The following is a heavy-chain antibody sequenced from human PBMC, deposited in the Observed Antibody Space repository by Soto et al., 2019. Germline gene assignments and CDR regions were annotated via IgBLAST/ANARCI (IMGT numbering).Heavy chain of an antibody. CDR3: AIDDCWSGYAEYYFDY. J-gene: IGHJ4*02. CDR2: ISYDGSNK. Sequence: QVQLVESGGGVVQPGRSLRLSCAASGFTFSSYAMHWVRQAPGKGLEWVAVISYDGSNKYYADSVKGRFTISRDNSKNTLYLQMNSLRAEDTAVYYCAIDDCWSGYAEYYFDYWGQGTLVTVSS. CDR1: GFTFSSYA. V-gene: IGHV3-30-3*01. D-gene: IGHD3-3*01.